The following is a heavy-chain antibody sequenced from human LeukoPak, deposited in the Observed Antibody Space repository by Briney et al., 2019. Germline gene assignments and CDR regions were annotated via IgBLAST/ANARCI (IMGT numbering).Heavy chain of an antibody. D-gene: IGHD1-26*01. V-gene: IGHV4-59*08. CDR3: ARHGMPPYYYGMDV. Sequence: SETLSLTCTVSGGSISSYYWSWIRQPPGKGLEWIGYIYYSGSTNYNPPLKSRVTISVDTSKNQFSLKLSSVTAADTAVYYCARHGMPPYYYGMDVWGQGTTVTVSS. J-gene: IGHJ6*02. CDR1: GGSISSYY. CDR2: IYYSGST.